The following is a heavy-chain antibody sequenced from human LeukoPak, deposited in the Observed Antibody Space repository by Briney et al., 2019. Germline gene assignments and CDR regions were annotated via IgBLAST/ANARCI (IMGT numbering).Heavy chain of an antibody. CDR2: INTNTGNP. D-gene: IGHD6-6*01. CDR1: GYTFTSYA. J-gene: IGHJ2*01. CDR3: ARNGRIAARSYWYFDL. Sequence: ASVKVSCKASGYTFTSYAMNWVRQAPGQGLEWMGWINTNTGNPTYAQGFTGRFVFSLDTSVSTAYLQISSLKAEDTAVYYCARNGRIAARSYWYFDLWGRGTLVTVSS. V-gene: IGHV7-4-1*02.